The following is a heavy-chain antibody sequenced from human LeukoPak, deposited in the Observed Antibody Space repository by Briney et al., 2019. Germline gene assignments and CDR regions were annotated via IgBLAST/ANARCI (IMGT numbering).Heavy chain of an antibody. J-gene: IGHJ4*02. CDR3: AREYDFWSGYLPGY. CDR2: TKQDGSEK. V-gene: IGHV3-7*03. CDR1: GFTFSNFW. D-gene: IGHD3-3*01. Sequence: GGSLRLSCTASGFTFSNFWMGWVRQAPGKGLEWVANTKQDGSEKYYVDSVKGRFTISRDNAKNSLYLQMNSLRAEDTAVYYCAREYDFWSGYLPGYWGQGTLVTVSS.